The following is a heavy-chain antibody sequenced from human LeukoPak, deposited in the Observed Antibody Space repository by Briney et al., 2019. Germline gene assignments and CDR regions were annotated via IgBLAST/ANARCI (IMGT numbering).Heavy chain of an antibody. CDR1: GGTFISYA. D-gene: IGHD2/OR15-2a*01. Sequence: SVKVSCKASGGTFISYAISWVRQAPGQGLEWMGGIIPIFGTANYTQKFQGRVTISADKSTSTAYMELSSLRSEDTAVYFCARARSQIYFYYFMDVWGKGTTVTVSS. CDR2: IIPIFGTA. CDR3: ARARSQIYFYYFMDV. J-gene: IGHJ6*03. V-gene: IGHV1-69*06.